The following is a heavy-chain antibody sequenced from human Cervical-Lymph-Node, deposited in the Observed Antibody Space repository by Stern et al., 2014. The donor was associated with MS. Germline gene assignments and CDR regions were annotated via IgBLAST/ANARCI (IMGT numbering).Heavy chain of an antibody. CDR3: AKDPCSGGSCYFHY. Sequence: VQLVESGGGLVQPGRSLRLSCAASGFTFDDYAMHWVRQAPGKGLEWVSGISWNSGSIGYADSVKGRFTISRDNAKNSLYLQMNSLRAEDTALYYCAKDPCSGGSCYFHYWGQGTLVTVSS. D-gene: IGHD2-15*01. CDR2: ISWNSGSI. V-gene: IGHV3-9*01. CDR1: GFTFDDYA. J-gene: IGHJ4*02.